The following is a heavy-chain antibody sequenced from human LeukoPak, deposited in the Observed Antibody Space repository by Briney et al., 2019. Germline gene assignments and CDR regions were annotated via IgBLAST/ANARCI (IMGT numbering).Heavy chain of an antibody. Sequence: GGSLRLSCAASGFIFTDYGMHWVRQAPGKGLEWLTFIRYDGSDKYYADSVKGRFTISRDNSKNTLYLQMNSLTSEDTAVYYCARGVVPVSDWYFDLWGRGTLVTVSS. D-gene: IGHD2-2*01. CDR1: GFIFTDYG. CDR2: IRYDGSDK. CDR3: ARGVVPVSDWYFDL. V-gene: IGHV3-30*02. J-gene: IGHJ2*01.